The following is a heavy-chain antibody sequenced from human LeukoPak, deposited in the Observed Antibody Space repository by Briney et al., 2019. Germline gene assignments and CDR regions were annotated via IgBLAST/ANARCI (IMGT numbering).Heavy chain of an antibody. Sequence: GASVKVSCKASGYTFTSYYMHWVRQAPGQGLEWMGIINPSGGSTSYAQKFQGRVTMTRDTSTSTVYMELSSLRFEDTAVYYCARVQDYYDSSGCAGYWGQGTLVTVSS. CDR1: GYTFTSYY. CDR3: ARVQDYYDSSGCAGY. CDR2: INPSGGST. V-gene: IGHV1-46*01. D-gene: IGHD3-22*01. J-gene: IGHJ4*02.